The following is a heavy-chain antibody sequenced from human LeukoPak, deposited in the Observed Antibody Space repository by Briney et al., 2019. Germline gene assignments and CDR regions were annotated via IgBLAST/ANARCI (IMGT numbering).Heavy chain of an antibody. CDR3: ARDLVGRYSYGTPADY. Sequence: ASVKVSCKASGYTFTSYDINWVRQATGQGLEWMGRIIPILGIANYAQKFQGRVTITADKSTSTAYMELSSLRSEDTAVYYCARDLVGRYSYGTPADYWGQGTLVTVSS. CDR2: IIPILGIA. V-gene: IGHV1-69*04. J-gene: IGHJ4*02. CDR1: GYTFTSYD. D-gene: IGHD5-18*01.